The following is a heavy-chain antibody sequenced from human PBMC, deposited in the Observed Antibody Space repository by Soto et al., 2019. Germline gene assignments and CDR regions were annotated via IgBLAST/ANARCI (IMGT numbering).Heavy chain of an antibody. CDR1: GFSLSTSAVGVG. CDR3: AHRGPRRYFDL. V-gene: IGHV2-5*01. J-gene: IGHJ2*01. CDR2: IYWNDDK. Sequence: QITLKESGPTLVKPTQTLTLTCTFSGFSLSTSAVGVGVGWIRQPPGKALEWLTLIYWNDDKRYSPSLKSRLTISTDTSKNQVVLTMTNMDPVDTATYYCAHRGPRRYFDLWGRGTLVTVSS.